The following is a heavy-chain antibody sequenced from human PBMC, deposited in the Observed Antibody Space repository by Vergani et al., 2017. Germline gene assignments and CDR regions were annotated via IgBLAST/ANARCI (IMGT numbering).Heavy chain of an antibody. CDR3: AREFSYYYDSSGYWSYFDY. CDR1: GGTFSSYA. Sequence: QVQLVQSGAEVKKPGSSVKVSCKASGGTFSSYAISWVRQAPGQGLEWMGGIIPIFGIANYAQKFQGRVTITADKSTSTAYMELSSLRSEDTAVYYCAREFSYYYDSSGYWSYFDYWGQGTLVTVSS. J-gene: IGHJ4*02. D-gene: IGHD3-22*01. CDR2: IIPIFGIA. V-gene: IGHV1-69*17.